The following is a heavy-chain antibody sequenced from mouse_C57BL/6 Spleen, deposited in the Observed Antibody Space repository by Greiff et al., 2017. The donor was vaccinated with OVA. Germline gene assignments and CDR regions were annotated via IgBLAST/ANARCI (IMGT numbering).Heavy chain of an antibody. J-gene: IGHJ1*03. CDR2: IDPNSGGT. CDR1: GYTFTSYW. V-gene: IGHV1-72*01. CDR3: ARVDGYHTLSWYFDV. Sequence: QVQLQQPGAELVKPGASVKLSCKASGYTFTSYWMHWVKQRPGRGLEWIGRIDPNSGGTKYNEKLKSKATLTVDKPSSTAYMQLSSLTSEDSSVYYFARVDGYHTLSWYFDVWGTGTTVTVSS. D-gene: IGHD2-3*01.